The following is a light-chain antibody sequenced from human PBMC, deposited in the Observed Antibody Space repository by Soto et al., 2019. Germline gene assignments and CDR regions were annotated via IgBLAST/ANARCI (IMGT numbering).Light chain of an antibody. CDR1: SSDVGGYKY. CDR3: SSYTGSTTLV. CDR2: DVT. V-gene: IGLV2-14*01. J-gene: IGLJ1*01. Sequence: QSALTQPASVSGSPGQSITISCTGTSSDVGGYKYVSWYQQHPGKAPKLLIYDVTDRPSGVSNRFSGSTSGNTASLTISGLQAGDEADYYCSSYTGSTTLVFGTGTKVTVL.